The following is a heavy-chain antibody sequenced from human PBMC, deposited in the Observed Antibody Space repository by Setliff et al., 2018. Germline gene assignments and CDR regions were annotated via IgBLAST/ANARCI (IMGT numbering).Heavy chain of an antibody. J-gene: IGHJ6*04. V-gene: IGHV4-39*02. Sequence: PSETLSLTCTVSDVSISSSSFYWAWIRQPPGKGLEWIGSIYYSGSTYYNPSLTSRVTISVDTSNNQFSLNLRSVTAADTAIYYCARDGLGAFSLRSMDVWGKGTTVTVSS. CDR1: DVSISSSSFY. CDR2: IYYSGST. D-gene: IGHD3-3*02. CDR3: ARDGLGAFSLRSMDV.